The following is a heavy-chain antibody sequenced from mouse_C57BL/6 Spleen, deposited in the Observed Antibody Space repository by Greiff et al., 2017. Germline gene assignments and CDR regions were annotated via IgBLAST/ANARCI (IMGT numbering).Heavy chain of an antibody. J-gene: IGHJ3*01. V-gene: IGHV3-6*01. CDR2: ISYDGSN. D-gene: IGHD2-5*01. CDR1: GYSITSGYY. Sequence: ESGPGLVKPSQSLSLTCSVTGYSITSGYYWNWIRQFPGNKLEWMGYISYDGSNNYNPSLKNRISITRDTSKNQFFLKLNSVTTEDTATYYCARDLDDSNGFAYWGQGTLVTVSA. CDR3: ARDLDDSNGFAY.